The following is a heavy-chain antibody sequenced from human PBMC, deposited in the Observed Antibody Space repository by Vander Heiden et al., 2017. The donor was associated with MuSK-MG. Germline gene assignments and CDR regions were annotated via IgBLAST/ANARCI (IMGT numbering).Heavy chain of an antibody. V-gene: IGHV3-48*04. CDR1: GFTFSTYS. J-gene: IGHJ4*02. D-gene: IGHD1-26*01. CDR3: ARGWETAPGDY. CDR2: IDRSGTET. Sequence: EVQLVQSGGGLVQPGGSLRLSCAASGFTFSTYSMTWVRQAPGRGLEWLSYIDRSGTETHYTDSVKGRFTVSRDNAKNSLTLQMNSLRTDDTAVYYCARGWETAPGDYWGQGTLVTVSS.